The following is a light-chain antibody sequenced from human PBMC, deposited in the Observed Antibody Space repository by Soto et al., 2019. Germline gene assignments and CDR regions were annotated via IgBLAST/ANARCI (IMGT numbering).Light chain of an antibody. V-gene: IGLV2-8*01. J-gene: IGLJ1*01. CDR1: SSDVGAYIF. CDR3: VSFAGGTYV. CDR2: DVN. Sequence: QSGLAQPPSASGSPAQSVTISCTGTSSDVGAYIFVSWYQQHPGKAPKLMVYDVNRRPPGVPDRFFGSKSGNTASLTVSGLQAEDEADYYCVSFAGGTYVFGTGTKVTVL.